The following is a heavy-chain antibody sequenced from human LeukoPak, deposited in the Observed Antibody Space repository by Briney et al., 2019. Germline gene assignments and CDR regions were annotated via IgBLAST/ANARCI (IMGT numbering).Heavy chain of an antibody. CDR2: ISGSGGST. CDR3: AKDRHAPGRYCSSTTCFPFDL. D-gene: IGHD2-2*01. J-gene: IGHJ4*02. CDR1: GFTFRSYA. Sequence: GGSLRLSCAASGFTFRSYAMNWVRQAPGKGLEWVSSISGSGGSTYYADSVKGRFTISRDNSKSTLYLQMNSLRAEDTAVYYCAKDRHAPGRYCSSTTCFPFDLWGQGTLVTVSS. V-gene: IGHV3-23*01.